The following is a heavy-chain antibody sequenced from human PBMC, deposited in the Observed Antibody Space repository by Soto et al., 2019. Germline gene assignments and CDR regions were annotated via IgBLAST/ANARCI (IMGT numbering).Heavy chain of an antibody. D-gene: IGHD3-16*01. Sequence: QVQLVQSGAEVKKPGASVKVSCKASGYTFTGYYMHWVRQAPGQGLEWMGWINPNSGGTNYAQKFQGRVTMTRDTSISTAYMELSRLRSDDTAVYYCSGGAVPRGGYYGMDVWGQGTTVTVSS. CDR1: GYTFTGYY. CDR3: SGGAVPRGGYYGMDV. J-gene: IGHJ6*02. V-gene: IGHV1-2*02. CDR2: INPNSGGT.